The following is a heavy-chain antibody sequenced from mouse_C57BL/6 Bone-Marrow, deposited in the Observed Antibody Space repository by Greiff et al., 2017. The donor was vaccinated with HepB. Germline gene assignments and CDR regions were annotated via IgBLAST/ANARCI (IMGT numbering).Heavy chain of an antibody. CDR2: ILPGSGIT. V-gene: IGHV1-9*01. CDR1: GYTFTGYW. CDR3: ARDGSGPGYFDY. D-gene: IGHD3-2*02. Sequence: QVQLQQSGAELMKPGASVKLSCKVTGYTFTGYWIEWVKQRPGHGLEWIGEILPGSGITNYNEKFKGKATFTADTSSNTAYMQLSSLTTEDSAIYYCARDGSGPGYFDYWGQVTTLTVSS. J-gene: IGHJ2*01.